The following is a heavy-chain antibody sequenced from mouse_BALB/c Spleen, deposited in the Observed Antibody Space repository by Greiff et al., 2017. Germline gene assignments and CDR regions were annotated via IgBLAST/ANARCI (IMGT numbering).Heavy chain of an antibody. D-gene: IGHD1-1*01. J-gene: IGHJ2*01. CDR2: ISDGGSYT. V-gene: IGHV5-4*02. Sequence: DVHLVESGGGLVKPGGSLKLSCAASGFTFSDYYMYWVRQTPEKRLEWVATISDGGSYTYYPDSVKGRFTISRDNAKNNLYLQMSSLKSEDTAMYYCARAPYGYFDYWGQGTTLTVSS. CDR1: GFTFSDYY. CDR3: ARAPYGYFDY.